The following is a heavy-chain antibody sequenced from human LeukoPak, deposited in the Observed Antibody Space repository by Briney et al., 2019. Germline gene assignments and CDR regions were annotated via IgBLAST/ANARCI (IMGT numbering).Heavy chain of an antibody. J-gene: IGHJ4*02. CDR3: ARGKSRLVDSFDC. D-gene: IGHD2-2*01. Sequence: PGGSLRLSCAASGFTFNDYAMNWVRQAPGKGLEWVSYISSSGSTINYADSVKGRFTISRDNAKNSLYLQINSLRADDTAVYYCARGKSRLVDSFDCWGQGTLVTVSS. CDR2: ISSSGSTI. V-gene: IGHV3-11*01. CDR1: GFTFNDYA.